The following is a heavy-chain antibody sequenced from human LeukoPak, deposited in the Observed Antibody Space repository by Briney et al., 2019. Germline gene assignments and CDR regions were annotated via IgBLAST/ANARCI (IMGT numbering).Heavy chain of an antibody. CDR2: ISYDGINK. Sequence: GGSLRLSCAASGFTFTSYGLHWVRQAPGKGLEWLAVISYDGINKYYADSVKGRFTISRDNSKNTLYLQMNSLRVEDTAVYYCAKGIRYYSSTSCYYVHYYYGMDVWGQGTTVTVSS. V-gene: IGHV3-30*18. CDR3: AKGIRYYSSTSCYYVHYYYGMDV. CDR1: GFTFTSYG. D-gene: IGHD2-2*01. J-gene: IGHJ6*02.